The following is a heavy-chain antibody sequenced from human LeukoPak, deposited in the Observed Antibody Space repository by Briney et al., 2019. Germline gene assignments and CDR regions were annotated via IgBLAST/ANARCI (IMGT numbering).Heavy chain of an antibody. Sequence: SETLSLTCAVYGGSFSGYYWSWIRQPPGKGLEWIGEINHSGSTNYNPSLKSRVTISVDTSKNQFSLKLSSVTAADTAVYYCARATSYNWNDWGQGTLVTVSS. D-gene: IGHD1-20*01. CDR2: INHSGST. CDR3: ARATSYNWND. V-gene: IGHV4-34*01. CDR1: GGSFSGYY. J-gene: IGHJ4*02.